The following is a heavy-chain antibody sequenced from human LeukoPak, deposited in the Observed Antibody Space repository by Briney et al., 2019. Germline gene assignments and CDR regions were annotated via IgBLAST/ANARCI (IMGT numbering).Heavy chain of an antibody. D-gene: IGHD1-26*01. V-gene: IGHV4-38-2*01. Sequence: PSETLSLTCAVSDYSISSGYHWGWIRQPPEKGLEWIGSISRSGSTYYSPSLKGRVTMSVDSSKNEFSLSLSSVTAADTAVYYCARGYIGNSGRYYYYYMDVWGKGTTVTVYS. CDR2: ISRSGST. J-gene: IGHJ6*03. CDR3: ARGYIGNSGRYYYYYMDV. CDR1: DYSISSGYH.